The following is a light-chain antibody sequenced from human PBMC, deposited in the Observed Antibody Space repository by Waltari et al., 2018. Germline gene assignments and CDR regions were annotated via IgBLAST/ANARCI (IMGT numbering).Light chain of an antibody. CDR3: QAWDSSTEV. V-gene: IGLV3-1*01. CDR2: QDT. J-gene: IGLJ1*01. Sequence: SYELTQPPSVSMSPGQTATITCSGDNLGNKYACWYQQKAGQSPVLVIYQDTKRPSGIPERFSGSNSGNTVTLTISGTQAMDEADYYCQAWDSSTEVFGTGTKLTVL. CDR1: NLGNKY.